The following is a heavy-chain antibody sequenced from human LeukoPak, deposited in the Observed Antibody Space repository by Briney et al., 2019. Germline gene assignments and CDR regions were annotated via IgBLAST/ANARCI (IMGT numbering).Heavy chain of an antibody. J-gene: IGHJ6*03. CDR2: TYYRSKWYN. D-gene: IGHD4-23*01. Sequence: SQTLSLTGAISGDSVSSNSAAWNWIRQSPSRGLEWLGRTYYRSKWYNDYTVSMRSRITINPDTSKNQFSLQLNSATPEDTAVYYCARGMVKINYYMDVWGKGTTVTVSS. CDR1: GDSVSSNSAA. V-gene: IGHV6-1*01. CDR3: ARGMVKINYYMDV.